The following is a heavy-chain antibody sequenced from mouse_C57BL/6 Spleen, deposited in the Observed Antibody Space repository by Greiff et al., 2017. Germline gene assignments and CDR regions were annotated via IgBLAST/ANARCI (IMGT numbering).Heavy chain of an antibody. D-gene: IGHD2-4*01. J-gene: IGHJ3*01. CDR1: GYSFTGYF. CDR3: SREGVRENYDSAWFAY. V-gene: IGHV1-20*01. CDR2: INPYNGDT. Sequence: EVQLQQSGPELVKPGDSVKISCKASGYSFTGYFMNWVMQSHGKSLEWIGRINPYNGDTFYNQKFKGKATLTVDKSSCTAHMELRSLTSEDSAVYYCSREGVRENYDSAWFAYWGQGTLVTVSA.